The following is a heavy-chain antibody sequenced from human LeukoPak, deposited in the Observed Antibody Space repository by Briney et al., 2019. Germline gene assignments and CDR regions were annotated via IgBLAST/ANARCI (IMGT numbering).Heavy chain of an antibody. Sequence: SETLSLTCAVYGGSFSGYYWSWIRQPPGKGLEWIGEINHSGSTNYNPSLKSRVTISVDTSKNQFSLKLSSVNAADTAVYYCARRGTTGTTRAFDYWGQGTLVTVSS. J-gene: IGHJ4*02. CDR2: INHSGST. CDR1: GGSFSGYY. V-gene: IGHV4-34*01. CDR3: ARRGTTGTTRAFDY. D-gene: IGHD1-1*01.